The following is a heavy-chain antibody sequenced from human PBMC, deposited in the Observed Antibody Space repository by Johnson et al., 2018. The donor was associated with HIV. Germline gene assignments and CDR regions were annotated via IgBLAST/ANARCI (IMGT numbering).Heavy chain of an antibody. CDR2: LFSGDTT. Sequence: VQLVESGGGLVRPGGSLRLSCVASGFAVSGYYMSWVRQAPGKGLEWVSVLFSGDTTYYADSVNGRFTISRDNSKNTLYLQMNSLRAEDTAVYYCATSLTGTRPFDIWGQGTMVTVSS. V-gene: IGHV3-66*01. CDR1: GFAVSGYY. CDR3: ATSLTGTRPFDI. D-gene: IGHD1-7*01. J-gene: IGHJ3*02.